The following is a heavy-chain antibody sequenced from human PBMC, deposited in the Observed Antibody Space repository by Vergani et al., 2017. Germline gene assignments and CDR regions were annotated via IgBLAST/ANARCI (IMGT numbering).Heavy chain of an antibody. J-gene: IGHJ6*03. Sequence: QVQLVQSGAEVKKPGASVKVSCKASGGTFSSYAISWVRQAPGQGLEWMGRIIPILGIANYAQKFQGRVTITADKSTSTAYMELRSLRSDDTAVYYCARAQQLVYYYYYMDVWGKGTTVTVSS. CDR2: IIPILGIA. D-gene: IGHD6-13*01. CDR3: ARAQQLVYYYYYMDV. V-gene: IGHV1-69*04. CDR1: GGTFSSYA.